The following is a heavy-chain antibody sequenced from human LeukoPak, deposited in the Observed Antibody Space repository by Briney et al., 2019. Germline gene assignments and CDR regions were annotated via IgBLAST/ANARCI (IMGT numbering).Heavy chain of an antibody. V-gene: IGHV3-23*01. J-gene: IGHJ4*02. CDR3: AKDRGIAAANDY. CDR1: GFTFRSYA. Sequence: GGSLRLSCAASGFTFRSYAMSWVRKAPGKGREWVSSISGNGGTTNYADSVRGRFAISRDNFRNTLSLQMNSLRVEDTATYYCAKDRGIAAANDYWGQGVQVTISS. D-gene: IGHD6-13*01. CDR2: ISGNGGTT.